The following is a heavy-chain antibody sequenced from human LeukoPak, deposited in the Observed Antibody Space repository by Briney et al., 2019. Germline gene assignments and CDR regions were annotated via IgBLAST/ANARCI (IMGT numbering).Heavy chain of an antibody. J-gene: IGHJ4*02. CDR3: AKTQLVRDY. CDR2: IQYDGNNK. Sequence: GGXLRLSCAASGFTLKTYGMHWVRQAPGKGLEWVAFIQYDGNNKYYADSVKGRFNISRGSSQNTVYLQMNSLRAEDTAVYYCAKTQLVRDYWGQGTRVTVSS. V-gene: IGHV3-30*02. CDR1: GFTLKTYG. D-gene: IGHD6-13*01.